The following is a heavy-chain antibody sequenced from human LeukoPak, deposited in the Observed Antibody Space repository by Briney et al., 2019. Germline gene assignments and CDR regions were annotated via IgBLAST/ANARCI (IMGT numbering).Heavy chain of an antibody. Sequence: GGSLRLSCAASGFTLRSCAMRCDRQAPGKGLEWVSAISGSGGSTYYADSVKGRFTISRDNSKNTLYLQMNSLRAEDTAVYYCSKDGVGGGYSYGPDYWGQGTLVTVSS. CDR2: ISGSGGST. J-gene: IGHJ4*02. D-gene: IGHD5-18*01. V-gene: IGHV3-23*01. CDR1: GFTLRSCA. CDR3: SKDGVGGGYSYGPDY.